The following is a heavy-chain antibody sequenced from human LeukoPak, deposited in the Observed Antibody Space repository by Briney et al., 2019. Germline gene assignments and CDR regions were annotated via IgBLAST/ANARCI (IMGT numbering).Heavy chain of an antibody. Sequence: PGGSLRLSCAASGFTFSSYGMHWARQAPGKGLEWVSFVRYDGTSKYYADSVKGRFTISRDNSRNTLYLEMNTLGAEDTAIYYCARDPTYYDFWSTSGASGPRFDPWGQGTLVTVSS. CDR3: ARDPTYYDFWSTSGASGPRFDP. J-gene: IGHJ5*02. V-gene: IGHV3-30*02. CDR1: GFTFSSYG. D-gene: IGHD3-3*01. CDR2: VRYDGTSK.